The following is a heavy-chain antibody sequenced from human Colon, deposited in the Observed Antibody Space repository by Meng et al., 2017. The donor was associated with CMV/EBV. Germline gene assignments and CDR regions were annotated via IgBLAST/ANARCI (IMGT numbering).Heavy chain of an antibody. CDR1: GFTFSGSA. Sequence: GESLKISCAASGFTFSGSAIHWIRQASGKGLEWVGRIRSKPNDFATEYAESVKGRFNISRDDSNDSAFLQMSSLKVDDTAVYYCAVLAVAEPISYWGQGMLVTVSS. J-gene: IGHJ4*02. CDR2: IRSKPNDFAT. D-gene: IGHD6-19*01. CDR3: AVLAVAEPISY. V-gene: IGHV3-73*01.